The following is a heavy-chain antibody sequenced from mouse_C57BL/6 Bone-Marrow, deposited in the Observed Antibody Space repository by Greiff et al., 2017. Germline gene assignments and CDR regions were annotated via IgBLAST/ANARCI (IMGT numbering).Heavy chain of an antibody. CDR3: ARPNWDWYFDV. CDR1: GFTFTDYY. J-gene: IGHJ1*03. Sequence: EVKLVESGGGLVQPGGSLSLSCAASGFTFTDYYMSWVRQPPGKALEWLGFIRNKANGYTTEYSASVKVLFTISRDNSQSILYLQMNALRAEDSATYYCARPNWDWYFDVWGTGTTVTVSS. V-gene: IGHV7-3*01. CDR2: IRNKANGYTT. D-gene: IGHD4-1*01.